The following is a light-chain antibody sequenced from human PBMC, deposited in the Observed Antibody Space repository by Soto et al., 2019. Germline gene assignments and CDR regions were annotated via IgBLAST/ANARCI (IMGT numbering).Light chain of an antibody. Sequence: QSALTQPPSASGSPGQSVTISCTGTSSDVGGYNYVSWYQQHPGKAPKHMIYEVSKRPTGVPDRFSGSKSGNTASLTVSGLQAEDEADYYCSSYAGSNNYVVGTGTKLTVL. V-gene: IGLV2-8*01. CDR1: SSDVGGYNY. CDR3: SSYAGSNNYV. CDR2: EVS. J-gene: IGLJ1*01.